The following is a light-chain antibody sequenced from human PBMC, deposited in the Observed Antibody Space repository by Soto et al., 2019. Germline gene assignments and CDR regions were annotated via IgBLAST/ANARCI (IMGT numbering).Light chain of an antibody. CDR1: QSVSSSY. J-gene: IGKJ5*01. Sequence: APGKRATLSCGAIQSVSSSYLAWYQEQPGLAPRLLIYDISNRAAGVPARFSGSGSETEFTLTIRSLQSEDFAVYFCQQYNNWPSFGQGTRLEIK. CDR2: DIS. CDR3: QQYNNWPS. V-gene: IGKV3-15*01.